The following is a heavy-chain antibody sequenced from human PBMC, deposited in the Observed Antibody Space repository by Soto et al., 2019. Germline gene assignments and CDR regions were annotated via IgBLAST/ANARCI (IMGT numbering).Heavy chain of an antibody. D-gene: IGHD6-19*01. CDR3: AGDRREQGLEKYNWFDP. CDR2: ISAYNGNT. CDR1: GYTSTSYG. Sequence: ASVKVSCKASGYTSTSYGISWVRQAPGQGLEWMGWISAYNGNTNYAQKLQGRVTMTTDTSTSTAYMELRSLRSDDTAVYYCAGDRREQGLEKYNWFDPWGQGTLVTVSS. V-gene: IGHV1-18*01. J-gene: IGHJ5*02.